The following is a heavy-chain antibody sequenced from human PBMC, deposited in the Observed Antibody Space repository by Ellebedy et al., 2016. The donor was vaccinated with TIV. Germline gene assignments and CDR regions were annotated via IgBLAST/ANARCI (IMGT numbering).Heavy chain of an antibody. CDR1: GFSLSSYT. J-gene: IGHJ4*02. V-gene: IGHV3-21*01. Sequence: GESLKISXAASGFSLSSYTMNWVRQAPGKGLQWVSFISVSSSYIYQADSVMGRFTISRDDARNSLYLQMNSLRAEDTAVYYCVRGLDGKLDSWGRGTLVTVSS. D-gene: IGHD4-11*01. CDR2: ISVSSSYI. CDR3: VRGLDGKLDS.